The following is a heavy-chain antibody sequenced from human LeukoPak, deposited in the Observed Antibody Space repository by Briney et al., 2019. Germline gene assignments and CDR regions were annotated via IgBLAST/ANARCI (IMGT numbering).Heavy chain of an antibody. CDR3: AKEAPLILGVDYFDY. V-gene: IGHV3-30*18. D-gene: IGHD1-26*01. J-gene: IGHJ4*02. CDR1: GFTFSSYG. Sequence: GRSLRLSCAASGFTFSSYGMHWVRQAPGKGLEWVAVISYDGSNKYYADSVKGRFTISRDNSKNTLYLQMNSLRAEDTAVYYCAKEAPLILGVDYFDYWGQGTLVTVSS. CDR2: ISYDGSNK.